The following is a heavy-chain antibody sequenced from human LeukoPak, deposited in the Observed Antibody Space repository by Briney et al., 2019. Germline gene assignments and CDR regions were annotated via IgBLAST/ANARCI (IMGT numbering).Heavy chain of an antibody. J-gene: IGHJ4*02. CDR2: FSYSGST. D-gene: IGHD2-2*01. CDR3: ARTSSASHEVDY. V-gene: IGHV4-59*02. Sequence: SETLSLTCTVSGGSVSSYYWSWIRQPPGKGLEWIGYFSYSGSTNYNPSLKSRVTISVDTSKNQFSLKLSSVTAADTAVYYCARTSSASHEVDYWGQGTLVTVSS. CDR1: GGSVSSYY.